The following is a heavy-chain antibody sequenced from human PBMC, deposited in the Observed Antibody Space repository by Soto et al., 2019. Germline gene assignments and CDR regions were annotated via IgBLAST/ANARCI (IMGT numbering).Heavy chain of an antibody. J-gene: IGHJ4*02. CDR1: GYSISSSNW. Sequence: QVQLQESGPGLVKPSDTLSLTCAVSGYSISSSNWWGWIRQPPGKGLEWIGYIYYSGSTYYNPSLRGRVTMSVDTTKNQFSLTLSSVTAVDTAVYYCARISSGWYVDYWGQGTLVTVSS. CDR3: ARISSGWYVDY. CDR2: IYYSGST. V-gene: IGHV4-28*01. D-gene: IGHD6-19*01.